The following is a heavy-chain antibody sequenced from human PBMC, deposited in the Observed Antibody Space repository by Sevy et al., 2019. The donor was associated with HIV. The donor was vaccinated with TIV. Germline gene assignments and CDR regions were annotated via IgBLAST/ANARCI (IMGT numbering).Heavy chain of an antibody. CDR2: INPNSGGT. V-gene: IGHV1-2*02. CDR1: GYTFTGYY. J-gene: IGHJ4*02. Sequence: ASVKVSCKASGYTFTGYYMHWVRQAPGQGLEWMGWINPNSGGTNYAQKFQGRVTMTRDTSISTAYMELSRLRSDDTAGYYCAREERGYCSGGSCYPASKWGQGTLVTVSS. CDR3: AREERGYCSGGSCYPASK. D-gene: IGHD2-15*01.